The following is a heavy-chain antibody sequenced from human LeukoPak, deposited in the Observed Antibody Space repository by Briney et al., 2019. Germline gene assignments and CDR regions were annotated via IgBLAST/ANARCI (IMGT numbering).Heavy chain of an antibody. V-gene: IGHV3-7*01. CDR2: IRHDGNAK. CDR3: ATSHDSAGND. Sequence: SLRLSCAASGVASSDCSMSCVRHAPEKWREWVANIRHDGNAKNYVPSVRGRFTISRDNAKNSLYLQMNSLTVEDTAVYYCATSHDSAGNDWGQGTLVTVSS. J-gene: IGHJ4*02. CDR1: GVASSDCS. D-gene: IGHD2-15*01.